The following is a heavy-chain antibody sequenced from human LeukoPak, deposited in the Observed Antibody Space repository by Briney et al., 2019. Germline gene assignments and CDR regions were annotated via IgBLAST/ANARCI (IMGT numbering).Heavy chain of an antibody. CDR1: GGSISSYY. CDR2: INYSGSA. J-gene: IGHJ4*02. D-gene: IGHD3-10*01. V-gene: IGHV4-59*01. CDR3: ARDIDGDYYVSGGNFDY. Sequence: SETLSLTCTVSGGSISSYYWSWIRQPPGKGLEWIDYINYSGSANYNPSLKSRVTISVDTSKNQFSLKLSSVTAADTAVYYCARDIDGDYYVSGGNFDYWGQGTLVTVSS.